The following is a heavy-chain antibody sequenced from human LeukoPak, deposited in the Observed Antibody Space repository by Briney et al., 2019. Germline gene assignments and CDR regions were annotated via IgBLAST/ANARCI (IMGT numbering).Heavy chain of an antibody. CDR1: GFTFSNYG. Sequence: GGSLRLSCAASGFTFSNYGMNWVRQAPGKGLEWVSYISPSGSTIYYADSVKGRFTISRDNAKNSLFLQMNSLRAEDTAVYYCARESGTRNCFDYWGQGTLVTVSS. J-gene: IGHJ4*02. V-gene: IGHV3-48*04. CDR2: ISPSGSTI. CDR3: ARESGTRNCFDY. D-gene: IGHD3-10*01.